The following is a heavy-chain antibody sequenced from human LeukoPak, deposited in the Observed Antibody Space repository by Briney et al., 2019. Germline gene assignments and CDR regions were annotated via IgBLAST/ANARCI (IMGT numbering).Heavy chain of an antibody. CDR1: GFTFSNYG. D-gene: IGHD2-8*02. V-gene: IGHV3-30*18. Sequence: PGGSLRLSCAASGFTFSNYGMHWVRQAPGKGLEWVAVISYDGSHKYYADSVRGRFTISRDNSKNTLYLQMNSLRAEDTAVYYCAKDSPLVVCVMFDYWGQGTLVTVSS. CDR2: ISYDGSHK. CDR3: AKDSPLVVCVMFDY. J-gene: IGHJ4*02.